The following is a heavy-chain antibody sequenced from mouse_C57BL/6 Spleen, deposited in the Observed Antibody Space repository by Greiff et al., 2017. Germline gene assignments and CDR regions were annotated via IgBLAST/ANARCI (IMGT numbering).Heavy chain of an antibody. V-gene: IGHV1-69*01. CDR2: IDPSDSYT. J-gene: IGHJ2*01. CDR1: GYTFTSYW. CDR3: ARLITDFDY. Sequence: VQLQQPGAELVMPGASVKLSCKASGYTFTSYWMHWVKQRPGQGLEWIGEIDPSDSYTNYNQKFKGKSTLTVDKSSSTAYMQLSSLTSEDSAVYYCARLITDFDYWGQGTTLTVSS. D-gene: IGHD1-3*01.